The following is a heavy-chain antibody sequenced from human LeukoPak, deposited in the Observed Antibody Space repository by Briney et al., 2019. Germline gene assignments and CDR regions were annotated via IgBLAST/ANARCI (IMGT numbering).Heavy chain of an antibody. CDR3: VKDFGRIRGTPDS. CDR1: GFVFTIYT. CDR2: ISGSGNGFSI. V-gene: IGHV3-64D*06. J-gene: IGHJ4*02. Sequence: GGSLRLSCPAPGFVFTIYTMYWVRQAPGKGPEYVSTISGSGNGFSIYYADSVKGRFTISRDDSKSILYLQMNGLRSEDTAVYYCVKDFGRIRGTPDSWGQGTLVTVSS. D-gene: IGHD1-26*01.